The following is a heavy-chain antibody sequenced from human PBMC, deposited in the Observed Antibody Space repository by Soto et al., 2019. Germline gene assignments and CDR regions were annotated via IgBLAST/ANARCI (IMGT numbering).Heavy chain of an antibody. J-gene: IGHJ5*02. CDR2: INHSGST. CDR3: ARDRVYNWRMYNWFDP. Sequence: SETLSLTCAVYGGSFSGYYWSWIRQPPGKGPEWIGEINHSGSTNYNPSLKSRVTISVDTSKNQFSLKLSSVTAADTAVYYCARDRVYNWRMYNWFDPWGQGTLVTVSS. CDR1: GGSFSGYY. V-gene: IGHV4-34*01. D-gene: IGHD1-20*01.